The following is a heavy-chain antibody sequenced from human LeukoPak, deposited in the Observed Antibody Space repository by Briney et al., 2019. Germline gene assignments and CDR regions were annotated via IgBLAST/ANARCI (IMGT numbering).Heavy chain of an antibody. Sequence: GGSLRLSCAASGFTFSSYSMNWVRQAPGRGLEWVPFISSSSSYIYYADSVKGRFTISRDNARNSLYLQMNSLRAEDTAVYYCARDRYGEQYYFVYWGEGALVTVSS. CDR1: GFTFSSYS. CDR2: ISSSSSYI. CDR3: ARDRYGEQYYFVY. J-gene: IGHJ4*02. D-gene: IGHD4-17*01. V-gene: IGHV3-21*01.